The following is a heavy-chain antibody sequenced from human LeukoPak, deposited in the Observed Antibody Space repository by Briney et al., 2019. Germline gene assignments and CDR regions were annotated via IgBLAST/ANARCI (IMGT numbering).Heavy chain of an antibody. J-gene: IGHJ3*02. CDR2: INHSGST. V-gene: IGHV4-34*01. CDR3: ARQLGYCSGGSCYRVRAAFDI. D-gene: IGHD2-15*01. Sequence: PSETLSLTCAVYGGSFSAYYWSWIRQPPGKGLECIGEINHSGSTNYNPSLKSRVTISVDTSKNQFSLKLSSVTAADTAVYYCARQLGYCSGGSCYRVRAAFDIWGQGTMVTVSS. CDR1: GGSFSAYY.